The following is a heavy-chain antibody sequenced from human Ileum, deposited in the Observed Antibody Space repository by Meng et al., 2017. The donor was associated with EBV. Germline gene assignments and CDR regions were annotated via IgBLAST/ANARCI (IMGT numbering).Heavy chain of an antibody. CDR3: ARRGYSSGWYAYDY. D-gene: IGHD6-19*01. Sequence: QAWGPGLVKPSETLSLTCTVSGGSISSSDYYWGWIRQPPGKGLEWIGSLYFSGSTYSNPSLESRVTISVDTSNNQFSLKLSSVTAADTAVYYCARRGYSSGWYAYDYWGQGTLVTVSS. J-gene: IGHJ4*02. CDR1: GGSISSSDYY. V-gene: IGHV4-39*01. CDR2: LYFSGST.